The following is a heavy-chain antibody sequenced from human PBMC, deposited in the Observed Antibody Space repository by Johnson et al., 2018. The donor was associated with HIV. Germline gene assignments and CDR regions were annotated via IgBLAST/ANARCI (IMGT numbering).Heavy chain of an antibody. Sequence: QVQLVESGGGVVQPGRSLRLSCAASGFTFSNYGMHWVRQTPGKGLEWVAVIWYDGSNKYYADSVKGRFTISRDNSKNTLYLQMNSRSAEDTAVYYCARDHEAVPGAFDIWGQGTMVTVSS. V-gene: IGHV3-30*19. CDR1: GFTFSNYG. D-gene: IGHD1-1*01. J-gene: IGHJ3*02. CDR3: ARDHEAVPGAFDI. CDR2: IWYDGSNK.